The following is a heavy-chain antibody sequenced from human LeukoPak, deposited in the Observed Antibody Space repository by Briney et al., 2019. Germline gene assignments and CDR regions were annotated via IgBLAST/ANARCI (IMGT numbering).Heavy chain of an antibody. Sequence: PGGSLRLSCAASGFTFSDYYMSWIRQAPGKGLEGVSYISISGSTIYYADSVKGRFTISRHNAKNSLYLQINRLRPEDTAVYYCAISGSYQPVDYWGQGTLVTVSS. CDR3: AISGSYQPVDY. J-gene: IGHJ4*02. CDR2: ISISGSTI. V-gene: IGHV3-11*01. D-gene: IGHD1-26*01. CDR1: GFTFSDYY.